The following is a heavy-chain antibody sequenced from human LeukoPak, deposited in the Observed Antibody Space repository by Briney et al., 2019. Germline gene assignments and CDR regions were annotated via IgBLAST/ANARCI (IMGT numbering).Heavy chain of an antibody. CDR1: GYTFTSYG. D-gene: IGHD6-19*01. J-gene: IGHJ5*02. Sequence: GASVKVSCKASGYTFTSYGINWVRQAPGQGLEWMGWISADNGFTASAQNLQGRVTMTTDTSTNTAYLELRSLRSDDTAVYYCANLAGVVAGLDPWGQGTLVTVSS. V-gene: IGHV1-18*01. CDR3: ANLAGVVAGLDP. CDR2: ISADNGFT.